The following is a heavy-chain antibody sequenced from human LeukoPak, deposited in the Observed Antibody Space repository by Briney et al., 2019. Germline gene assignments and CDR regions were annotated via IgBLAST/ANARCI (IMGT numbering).Heavy chain of an antibody. V-gene: IGHV1-2*02. CDR1: GYTFTGYY. J-gene: IGHJ4*02. D-gene: IGHD3-10*01. Sequence: ASVKVSCKASGYTFTGYYMHWVRQAPGQGLEWMGWINPNSGGTKYAQKFQGRVTMTRDTSIATVYMELSSLRSDDTAVYYCARDYYGSGSYYQLGYWGQGTLVTVSS. CDR3: ARDYYGSGSYYQLGY. CDR2: INPNSGGT.